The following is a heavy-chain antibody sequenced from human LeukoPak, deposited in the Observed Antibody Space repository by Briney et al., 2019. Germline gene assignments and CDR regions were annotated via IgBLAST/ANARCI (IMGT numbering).Heavy chain of an antibody. V-gene: IGHV4-34*01. Sequence: GSLRLSCAASGFTFSTYGMSWIRQPPGKGPEWIGEINHSGSTNYNPSLKSRVTISVDTSKNQFSLKLSSVTAADTAVYYCARAPPYNWNYLKYYYYMDVWGKGTTVTVSS. CDR1: GFTFSTYG. J-gene: IGHJ6*03. CDR2: INHSGST. CDR3: ARAPPYNWNYLKYYYYMDV. D-gene: IGHD1-7*01.